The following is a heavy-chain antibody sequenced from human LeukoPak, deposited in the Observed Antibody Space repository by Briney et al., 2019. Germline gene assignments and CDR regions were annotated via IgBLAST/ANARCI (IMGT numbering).Heavy chain of an antibody. CDR2: ISSSSSYI. V-gene: IGHV3-21*04. CDR1: GFTFSSYE. CDR3: ARDAPPPLRKTSPFDY. J-gene: IGHJ4*02. Sequence: PGGSLRLSCAASGFTFSSYEVNWVRQAPGKGLEWVSSISSSSSYIYYADSVKGRFTISRDNAKNSLYLQMNSLRSEDTAVYYCARDAPPPLRKTSPFDYWGQGTLVTVSS.